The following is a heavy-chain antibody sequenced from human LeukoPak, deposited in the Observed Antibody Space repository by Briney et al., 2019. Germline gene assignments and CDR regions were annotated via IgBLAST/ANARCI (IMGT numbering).Heavy chain of an antibody. D-gene: IGHD4-11*01. CDR3: ARDPDYNNYCVDV. J-gene: IGHJ6*03. V-gene: IGHV3-7*01. Sequence: PGGSLRLSCAASGFTFSNSWMSWVRQAPGKGLEWVANIKQDGSGKYYVDSVKGRFTISRDNAKNSLYLQMNSLRAEDTAVYYCARDPDYNNYCVDVWGKGTTVTVSS. CDR1: GFTFSNSW. CDR2: IKQDGSGK.